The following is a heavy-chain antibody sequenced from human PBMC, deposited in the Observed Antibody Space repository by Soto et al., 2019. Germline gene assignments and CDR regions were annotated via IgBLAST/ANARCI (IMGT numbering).Heavy chain of an antibody. CDR3: ARSGSGSYYYYSGMDV. CDR1: GGTFSSYA. CDR2: IIPIFGTG. Sequence: QVQLVQSGAEVKKPGSSVKVSCKASGGTFSSYAISWVRQAPGQGLEWMGGIIPIFGTGNYAQKFQGRVTLTADESTSSAYMGLSSMRSEDTAVYYCARSGSGSYYYYSGMDVWGQGSTVTVSS. J-gene: IGHJ6*02. V-gene: IGHV1-69*12. D-gene: IGHD1-26*01.